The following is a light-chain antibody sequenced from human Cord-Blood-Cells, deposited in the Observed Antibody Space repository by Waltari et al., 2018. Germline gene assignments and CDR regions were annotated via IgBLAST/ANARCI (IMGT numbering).Light chain of an antibody. CDR1: SSHVGGYNN. Sequence: QSALTQPPSVSGSPGQSLTISCTGTSSHVGGYNNVSWYQQPPGKAPNPMIYYFSNRPPGVSNRFSGAKTGNTAALTISGRQAEDEADYYCSSYTGGSTLYVFGTGTKVTVL. V-gene: IGLV2-14*01. CDR3: SSYTGGSTLYV. CDR2: YFS. J-gene: IGLJ1*01.